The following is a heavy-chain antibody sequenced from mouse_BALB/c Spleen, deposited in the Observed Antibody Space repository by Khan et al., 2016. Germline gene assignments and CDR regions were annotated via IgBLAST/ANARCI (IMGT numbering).Heavy chain of an antibody. CDR3: ARSGRNGWFAY. V-gene: IGHV9-2-1*01. J-gene: IGHJ3*01. Sequence: QIQLVQSGPELKKPGETVKISCKASGYTFTDYSMHWVKQAQGKGLKWMGWINTETGEPTYADDFKGRFAFSLETSASTAYLQINNLKNEDTATYFCARSGRNGWFAYWGQGTLVTVSA. D-gene: IGHD2-1*01. CDR2: INTETGEP. CDR1: GYTFTDYS.